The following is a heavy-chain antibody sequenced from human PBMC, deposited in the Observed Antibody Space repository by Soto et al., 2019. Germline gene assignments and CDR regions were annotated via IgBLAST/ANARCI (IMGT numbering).Heavy chain of an antibody. J-gene: IGHJ6*02. CDR2: IGAAGDT. CDR1: GFTFNNYD. D-gene: IGHD5-12*01. Sequence: GGSLRLSCAASGFTFNNYDMHWVRQATGEGLEWVAVIGAAGDTHYPGSVKGRFTISRENGKNSVYLQMNSLRAGDTAIYYCARDSGYDLTQPGMDVWGQGTTVTVSS. CDR3: ARDSGYDLTQPGMDV. V-gene: IGHV3-13*01.